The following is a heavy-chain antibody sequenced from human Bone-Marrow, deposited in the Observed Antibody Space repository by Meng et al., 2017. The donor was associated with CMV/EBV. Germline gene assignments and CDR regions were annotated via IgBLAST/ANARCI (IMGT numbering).Heavy chain of an antibody. J-gene: IGHJ6*02. Sequence: EGSLRLSCAASGFTFSSYWMHWVRQAPGKGLVWVSRINSDGSSTSYADSVKGRFTISRDNAKNTLYLQMNSLRAEDTAVYYCARVKSSSHYYYYGMDVWGQGTTVTVSS. D-gene: IGHD6-6*01. CDR1: GFTFSSYW. V-gene: IGHV3-74*01. CDR2: INSDGSST. CDR3: ARVKSSSHYYYYGMDV.